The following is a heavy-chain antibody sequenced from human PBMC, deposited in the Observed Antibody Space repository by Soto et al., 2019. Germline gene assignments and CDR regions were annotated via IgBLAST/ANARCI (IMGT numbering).Heavy chain of an antibody. D-gene: IGHD2-15*01. CDR2: IYHSGST. CDR1: GGSISSSNW. J-gene: IGHJ6*02. Sequence: SETLSLTCAVSGGSISSSNWCSWVRQPPGKGLEWIGEIYHSGSTNYNPSLKSRVTISVDKSKNQFSLKLSSVTAADTAVYYCARRPFIVVVVAATDYYYYGMDVWGQGTTVTVSS. CDR3: ARRPFIVVVVAATDYYYYGMDV. V-gene: IGHV4-4*02.